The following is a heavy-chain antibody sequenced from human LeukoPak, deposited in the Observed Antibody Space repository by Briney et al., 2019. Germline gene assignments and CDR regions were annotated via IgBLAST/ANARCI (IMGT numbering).Heavy chain of an antibody. J-gene: IGHJ4*02. CDR3: AKNPGSDYPEW. CDR2: IHHSGST. V-gene: IGHV4-4*02. Sequence: SGTLSLTCAVSGGSISSNTWWSWVRQPPGKGLEWIGEIHHSGSTNYNPSLKSRATMSVDKSKNQFSLKLTSMTAADTAVYYCAKNPGSDYPEWWGQGTLVTVSS. CDR1: GGSISSNTW. D-gene: IGHD4-17*01.